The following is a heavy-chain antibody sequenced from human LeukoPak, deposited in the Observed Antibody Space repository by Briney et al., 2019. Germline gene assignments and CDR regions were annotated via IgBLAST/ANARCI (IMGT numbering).Heavy chain of an antibody. J-gene: IGHJ6*02. CDR1: GYTFTSYG. Sequence: ASVKVSCKASGYTFTSYGISWVRQAPRQGLEWMGWISAYNGNTNYAQKLQGRVTMTTDTSTSTAYMELRSLRSDDTAVYYCARDLFAGATHYYYGMDVWGQGTTVTVSS. CDR3: ARDLFAGATHYYYGMDV. CDR2: ISAYNGNT. V-gene: IGHV1-18*01. D-gene: IGHD1-26*01.